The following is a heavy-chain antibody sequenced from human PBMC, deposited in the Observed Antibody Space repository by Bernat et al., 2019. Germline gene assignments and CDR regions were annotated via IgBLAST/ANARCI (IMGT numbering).Heavy chain of an antibody. J-gene: IGHJ4*02. V-gene: IGHV4-59*08. D-gene: IGHD5-12*01. CDR3: ARGVALWAYDY. Sequence: QVQLQESGPGLVKPSETLSLTCTVSGGSISSYYWSWIRQPPGKGLEWIGYIYYSGSTNYNPSLKSRVTISVDTSKNQFSLKLSFVTAADTAVYYCARGVALWAYDYWGQGTLVTVSS. CDR1: GGSISSYY. CDR2: IYYSGST.